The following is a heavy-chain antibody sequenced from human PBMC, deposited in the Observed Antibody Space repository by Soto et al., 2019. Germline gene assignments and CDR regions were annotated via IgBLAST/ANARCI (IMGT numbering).Heavy chain of an antibody. J-gene: IGHJ3*02. V-gene: IGHV4-59*01. Sequence: SETLSLTCTVSGGSISSYYWSWIRQPPGKGLEWIGYIYYSGSTNYNPSLKSRVTISVDTSKNQFSLKLSSVTAADTAVYYCARRVGDGYTQPDAFDIWGQGTMVTVSS. D-gene: IGHD5-12*01. CDR2: IYYSGST. CDR1: GGSISSYY. CDR3: ARRVGDGYTQPDAFDI.